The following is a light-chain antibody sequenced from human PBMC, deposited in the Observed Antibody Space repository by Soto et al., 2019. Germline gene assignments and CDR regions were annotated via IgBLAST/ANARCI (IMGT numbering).Light chain of an antibody. CDR1: SSNIGSKT. CDR2: NDN. V-gene: IGLV1-44*01. Sequence: QSVLTQPPSTSGTPGQRVTISCSGSSSNIGSKTLNWFRQVPGTAPKLLIYNDNQRPSGVRDRFSGSKSGTSASLAISGLQSEDEADYYCATWDVSLNGRVFGGGTKLTVL. J-gene: IGLJ3*02. CDR3: ATWDVSLNGRV.